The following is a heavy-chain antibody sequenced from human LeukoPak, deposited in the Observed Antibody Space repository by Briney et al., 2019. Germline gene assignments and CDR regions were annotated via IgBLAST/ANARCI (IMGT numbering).Heavy chain of an antibody. Sequence: GGSLRLSCAASGFTFSSYWMHWVRQAPGKGLVWVSRINTDGSSTSYADSVKGRFTISRDNAKNTLYLQMNSLRAEDTAVYYCAKDFGLPDIVLVLLSRWGQGTLVTVSS. CDR2: INTDGSST. D-gene: IGHD2/OR15-2a*01. CDR3: AKDFGLPDIVLVLLSR. V-gene: IGHV3-74*01. CDR1: GFTFSSYW. J-gene: IGHJ4*02.